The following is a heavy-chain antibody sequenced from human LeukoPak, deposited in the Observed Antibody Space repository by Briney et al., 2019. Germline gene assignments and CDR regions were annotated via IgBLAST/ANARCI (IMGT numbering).Heavy chain of an antibody. J-gene: IGHJ4*02. CDR1: GGTFSSYA. CDR2: IIPIFGTA. CDR3: AMADVGYCSSTSCSFDY. V-gene: IGHV1-69*05. Sequence: SVKVSCTASGGTFSSYAISWVRQAPGQGLEWMGGIIPIFGTANYAQKFQGRVTITTDESTSTAYMELSSLRSEDTAVHYCAMADVGYCSSTSCSFDYWGQGALVTVSS. D-gene: IGHD2-2*01.